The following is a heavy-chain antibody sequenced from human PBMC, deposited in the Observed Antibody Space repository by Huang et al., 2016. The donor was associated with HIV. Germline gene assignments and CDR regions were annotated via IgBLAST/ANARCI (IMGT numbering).Heavy chain of an antibody. Sequence: EVQLLESGGGLVQPGVSLRLPCADSGFTFNSYDVSWVRRGPGEGLEGAAAIGGRGGNAYTADSVKGRFTISRDNSKNTLFLQMSGLRAEDTAVYYCSRDDFWSGYSDYYGLDVWGQGTTVTVSS. CDR1: GFTFNSYD. CDR2: IGGRGGNA. D-gene: IGHD3-3*01. J-gene: IGHJ6*02. CDR3: SRDDFWSGYSDYYGLDV. V-gene: IGHV3-23*01.